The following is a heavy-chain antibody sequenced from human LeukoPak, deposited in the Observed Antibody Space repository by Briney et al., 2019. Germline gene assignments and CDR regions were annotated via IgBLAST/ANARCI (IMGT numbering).Heavy chain of an antibody. Sequence: SETLSLTCAVYGGSFSGYYWSWIRQPPGEGLEWIGEINHSGSTNYNPSLKSRVTISVDTSKNQFSLKLSSVTAADTAVYYCARHSSGYYYDYFDYWGQGTLVTVSS. CDR1: GGSFSGYY. V-gene: IGHV4-34*01. J-gene: IGHJ4*02. CDR2: INHSGST. CDR3: ARHSSGYYYDYFDY. D-gene: IGHD3-22*01.